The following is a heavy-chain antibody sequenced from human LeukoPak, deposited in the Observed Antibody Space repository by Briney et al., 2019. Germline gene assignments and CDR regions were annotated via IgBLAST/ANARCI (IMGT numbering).Heavy chain of an antibody. CDR1: GFTFSSYE. Sequence: GGSLRLSCAASGFTFSSYEMNWVRQAPGKGLEWVSYISSSGSTIYYADSVKGRFTISRDNAKNSLYLQMNSLRAEDTAVYYCARDRRATISVTGFDYWGQGTLVTVPS. CDR2: ISSSGSTI. V-gene: IGHV3-48*03. J-gene: IGHJ4*02. D-gene: IGHD3-9*01. CDR3: ARDRRATISVTGFDY.